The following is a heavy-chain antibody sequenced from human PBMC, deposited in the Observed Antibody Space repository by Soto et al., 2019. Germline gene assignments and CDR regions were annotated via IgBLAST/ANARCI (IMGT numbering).Heavy chain of an antibody. J-gene: IGHJ4*02. V-gene: IGHV3-15*01. CDR2: IKSKTDGGTT. CDR3: TSFVVPAAIIWHDY. Sequence: GGSLRLSCAASGFTFTDDWMSWVRQAPGKGLEWVGRIKSKTDGGTTDYAAPVKGRFTISGDDSKNTLYLQMDSLKTEDTAVYYCTSFVVPAAIIWHDYWGQGT. CDR1: GFTFTDDW. D-gene: IGHD2-2*02.